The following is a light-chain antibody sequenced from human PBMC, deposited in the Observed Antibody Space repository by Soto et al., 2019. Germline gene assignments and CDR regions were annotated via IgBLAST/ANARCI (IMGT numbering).Light chain of an antibody. CDR3: QQSFT. V-gene: IGKV1-5*03. CDR1: QSISSW. Sequence: DIQMTQSPSTLSASVGDRVTITCRASQSISSWLAWYQQKPGKAPKLLIYKASSLESGVPSRFSGSGSGTEFTLTISSLQPDYFATYYCQQSFTFGPGTKGDIK. CDR2: KAS. J-gene: IGKJ3*01.